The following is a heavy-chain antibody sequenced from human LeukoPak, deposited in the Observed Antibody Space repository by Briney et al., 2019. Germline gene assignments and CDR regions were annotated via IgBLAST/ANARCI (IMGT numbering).Heavy chain of an antibody. CDR2: IYHSGST. CDR1: GYSISSGSY. Sequence: SETLSLTCTVSGYSISSGSYWGWIRQPPGKGLEWIGSIYHSGSTYYNASLKSRVTISVDPSKHQFSLKLTSVTAADTAVYYCARDGFPGQTWFDPWGQGTLVTVSS. D-gene: IGHD2/OR15-2a*01. J-gene: IGHJ5*02. V-gene: IGHV4-38-2*02. CDR3: ARDGFPGQTWFDP.